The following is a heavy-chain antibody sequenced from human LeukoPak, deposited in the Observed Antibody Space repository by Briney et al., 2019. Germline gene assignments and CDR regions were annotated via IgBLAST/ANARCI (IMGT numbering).Heavy chain of an antibody. Sequence: SVKVSCKASGYTFTGYYMHWVRQAPGQGLEWMGWINPNSGGTNYAQKFQGRVTMTRDTSISTAYMELSRLRSDDTAVYYCARDVEITIFGVGDRGYWGQGTLVTVSS. CDR2: INPNSGGT. CDR1: GYTFTGYY. D-gene: IGHD3-3*01. CDR3: ARDVEITIFGVGDRGY. V-gene: IGHV1-2*02. J-gene: IGHJ4*02.